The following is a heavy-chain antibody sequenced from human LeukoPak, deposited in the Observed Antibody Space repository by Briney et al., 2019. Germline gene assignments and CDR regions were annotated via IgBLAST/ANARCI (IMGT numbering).Heavy chain of an antibody. Sequence: PGRSLRLSCAASGFTFSSYAMHWVRQAPGKGLEWVAVISYDGSNKYYADSVKGRFTISRDNSKNTLYLQKNSLRAEDTAVYYCARESVVPGNIPDYWGQGTLVTVSS. CDR1: GFTFSSYA. CDR2: ISYDGSNK. D-gene: IGHD2-15*01. J-gene: IGHJ4*02. V-gene: IGHV3-30-3*01. CDR3: ARESVVPGNIPDY.